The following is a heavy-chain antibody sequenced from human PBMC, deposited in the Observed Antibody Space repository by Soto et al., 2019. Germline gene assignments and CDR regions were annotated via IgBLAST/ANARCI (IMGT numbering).Heavy chain of an antibody. CDR3: ARDRLMATAGTARHYFGLDV. CDR2: IYYSGNT. Sequence: LSLTCTVSGGSIRSGGYYWSWVRQNPRRGLEWIGNIYYSGNTYYNPSLKSRLTISVDTSKNQFSLNLSSVTAADTAVYYCARDRLMATAGTARHYFGLDVWGQGTPVTVSS. D-gene: IGHD5-18*01. J-gene: IGHJ6*02. CDR1: GGSIRSGGYY. V-gene: IGHV4-31*03.